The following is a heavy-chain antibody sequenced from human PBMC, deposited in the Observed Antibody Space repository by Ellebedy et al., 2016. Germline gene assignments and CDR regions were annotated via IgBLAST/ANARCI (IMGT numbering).Heavy chain of an antibody. CDR1: GFSLSTSGVG. J-gene: IGHJ4*02. CDR3: AHTDYDILTGYPLPDY. V-gene: IGHV2-5*01. D-gene: IGHD3-9*01. Sequence: SGLTLVKPTQTLTLTCTFSGFSLSTSGVGVGWIRQPPGKALEWLALIYWNDDKRYSPSLKSRLTITKDTSKNQVVLTMTNMDPVDTATYYCAHTDYDILTGYPLPDYWGQGTLVTVSS. CDR2: IYWNDDK.